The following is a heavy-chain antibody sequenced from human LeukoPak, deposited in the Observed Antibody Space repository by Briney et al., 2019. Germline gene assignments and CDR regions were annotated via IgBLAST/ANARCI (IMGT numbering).Heavy chain of an antibody. CDR2: ISAYNGNT. Sequence: ASVKVSCKASGYTFTSYGISWVRHAPRQGLERMGWISAYNGNTNYAQKPQSRVAMTTDTSTKTAYIELRSLGTADTAAYYCSTGEPIVRRPDATDYRGQGTLVTVSS. D-gene: IGHD2-15*01. V-gene: IGHV1-18*01. CDR3: STGEPIVRRPDATDY. J-gene: IGHJ4*02. CDR1: GYTFTSYG.